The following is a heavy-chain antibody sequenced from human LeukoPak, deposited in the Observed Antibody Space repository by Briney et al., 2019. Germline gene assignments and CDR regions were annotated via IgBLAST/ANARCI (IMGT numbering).Heavy chain of an antibody. CDR1: GFTFSSYW. V-gene: IGHV3-7*01. CDR3: AREQWLVLGALDY. J-gene: IGHJ4*02. CDR2: IKQDGSEK. D-gene: IGHD6-19*01. Sequence: PGGSLRLSCAASGFTFSSYWMSWARQAPGKGLEWVANIKQDGSEKYYVDSMKGRFTISRDNAKNSLYLQMNSLRAEDTAVYYCAREQWLVLGALDYWGQGTLVTVSS.